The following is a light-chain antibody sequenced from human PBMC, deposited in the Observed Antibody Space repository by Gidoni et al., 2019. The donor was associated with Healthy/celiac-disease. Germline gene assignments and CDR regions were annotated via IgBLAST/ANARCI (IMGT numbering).Light chain of an antibody. V-gene: IGKV1-39*01. Sequence: DIQMTQSPSSLSASVGDRVTITCRASQSISSYLDWYQQKPGKAPKLLIYAASSLQSGVPSRFSGSGSWTDFTLTISSLQPEDFATYYCQQCYSTPRTFXQXTKVEIK. CDR3: QQCYSTPRT. CDR1: QSISSY. J-gene: IGKJ1*01. CDR2: AAS.